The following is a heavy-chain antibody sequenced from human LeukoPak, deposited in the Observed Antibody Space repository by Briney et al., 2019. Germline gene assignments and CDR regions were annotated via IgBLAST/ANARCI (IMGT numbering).Heavy chain of an antibody. CDR1: GYTFTSYD. V-gene: IGHV1-8*01. J-gene: IGHJ6*03. CDR3: ARGGRSSWFRPALYYYYYMDV. D-gene: IGHD6-13*01. Sequence: ASVKVSCKASGYTFTSYDINWVRQAPGQGLGWMGWMNPNSGNTGYAQKFQGRVTMTRNTSISTAYMELSSLRSEDTAVYYCARGGRSSWFRPALYYYYYMDVWGKGTTVTVSS. CDR2: MNPNSGNT.